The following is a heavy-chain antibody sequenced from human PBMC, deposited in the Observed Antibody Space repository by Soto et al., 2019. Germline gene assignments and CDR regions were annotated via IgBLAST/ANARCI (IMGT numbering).Heavy chain of an antibody. V-gene: IGHV1-3*01. D-gene: IGHD6-19*01. Sequence: ASVKVSCKASGYTFTSYAMHWVRQAPGQRLEWMGWINAGNGNTKYSQKFQGRVTITRDTSASTAYMELSSLRSEDTAVYYCARLKFSAVAGTFGMEVWGQGTTVTVS. CDR1: GYTFTSYA. CDR3: ARLKFSAVAGTFGMEV. CDR2: INAGNGNT. J-gene: IGHJ6*02.